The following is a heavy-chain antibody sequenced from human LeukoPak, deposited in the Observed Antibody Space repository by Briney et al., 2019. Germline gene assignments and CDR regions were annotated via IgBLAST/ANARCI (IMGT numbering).Heavy chain of an antibody. D-gene: IGHD3-10*01. CDR2: MSHNRGT. CDR1: GYSISSGYY. Sequence: SETLSLTCAVSGYSISSGYYWGWIRPPPGKGLEWIGNMSHNRGTYYNPSLKSRVTISMDASKNQFSLRLSSVTAADTAVYYCASYYASGVSAYNYYGMDVWGKGTTVTVSS. J-gene: IGHJ6*04. CDR3: ASYYASGVSAYNYYGMDV. V-gene: IGHV4-38-2*01.